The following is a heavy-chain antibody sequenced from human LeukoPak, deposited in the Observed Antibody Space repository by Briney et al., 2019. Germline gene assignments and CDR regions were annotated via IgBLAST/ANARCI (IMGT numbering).Heavy chain of an antibody. CDR2: INHSGST. D-gene: IGHD4-17*01. CDR1: GGSFSGYY. Sequence: TSETLPLTCAVYGGSFSGYYWSWIRQPPGKGLEWIGEINHSGSTNYNPSLNSRVTISVDTSKNQFSLKLSSVTAADTAVYYCASTGYGDNWFDPWSQGTLVNVS. J-gene: IGHJ5*02. CDR3: ASTGYGDNWFDP. V-gene: IGHV4-34*01.